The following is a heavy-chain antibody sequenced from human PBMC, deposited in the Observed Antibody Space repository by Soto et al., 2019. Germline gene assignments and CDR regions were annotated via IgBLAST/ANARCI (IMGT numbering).Heavy chain of an antibody. CDR1: GSTITGSD. CDR3: ARAPYSSSSNFDY. CDR2: INPNSGGT. V-gene: IGHV1-2*02. D-gene: IGHD6-6*01. Sequence: ASFMRFPTASGSTITGSDMHWVRQAPGQGLEWMGWINPNSGGTNYAQQLQGRVTMTRDTSISTAYMELSRLRPDDTAVYYCARAPYSSSSNFDYWGQGTLVTVSS. J-gene: IGHJ4*02.